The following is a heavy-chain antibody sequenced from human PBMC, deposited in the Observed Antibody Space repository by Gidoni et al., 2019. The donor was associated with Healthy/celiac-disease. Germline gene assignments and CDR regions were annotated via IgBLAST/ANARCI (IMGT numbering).Heavy chain of an antibody. V-gene: IGHV3-23*01. CDR1: GFTFSSYA. J-gene: IGHJ6*02. Sequence: EVQLLESGGGLVPPGGSLRLSCAASGFTFSSYAMGWVRQAPGKGLEWVSAISGSGGSTYYADSVKGRFTISRDNSKNTLYLQMNSLRAEDTAVYYCAKSERDDYYYYGMDVWGQGTTVTVSS. D-gene: IGHD1-1*01. CDR3: AKSERDDYYYYGMDV. CDR2: ISGSGGST.